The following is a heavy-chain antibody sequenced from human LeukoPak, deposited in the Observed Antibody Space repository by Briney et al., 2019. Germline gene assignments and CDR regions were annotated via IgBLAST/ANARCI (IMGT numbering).Heavy chain of an antibody. J-gene: IGHJ4*02. CDR2: IYYTGST. CDR3: VKSGGYGLIDY. Sequence: LRLSCAASGFTFSDYYMSWIRQPPGKGLEWIGNIYYTGSTYYNASLQSRVTISIDTSKNQFSLRLNSVTAADTAMYYCVKSGGYGLIDYWGQGTLVTVSS. D-gene: IGHD1-26*01. V-gene: IGHV4-59*04. CDR1: GFTFSDYY.